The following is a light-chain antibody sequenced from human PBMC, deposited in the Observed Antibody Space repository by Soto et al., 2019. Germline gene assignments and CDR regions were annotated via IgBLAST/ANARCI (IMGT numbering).Light chain of an antibody. J-gene: IGKJ5*01. CDR3: QQYNIWPPPIT. CDR1: QSVSSN. Sequence: EIVMTQSPATLSVSPGERATLSCRASQSVSSNLAWYQQKPGQAPRLLIYGASTRATGIPARFSGSGSGTEFTLTISSLQSEDFAVYHCQQYNIWPPPITFGKGTRLEIK. CDR2: GAS. V-gene: IGKV3-15*01.